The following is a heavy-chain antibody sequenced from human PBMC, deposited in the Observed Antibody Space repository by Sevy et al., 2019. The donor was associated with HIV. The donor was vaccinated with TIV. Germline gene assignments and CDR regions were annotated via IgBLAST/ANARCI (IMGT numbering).Heavy chain of an antibody. V-gene: IGHV3-23*01. J-gene: IGHJ6*02. Sequence: GGSLRLSCAASGFRFSNYAMSWIRQAPGKGLEWVSTLIGGGSRTYYANSVTGRFTISRDNSKNTLYLQMNSLRADDTAIYYCAKRRVQSGLSGGGANYGWDVCGHGATVTVSS. CDR1: GFRFSNYA. CDR2: LIGGGSRT. D-gene: IGHD2-15*01. CDR3: AKRRVQSGLSGGGANYGWDV.